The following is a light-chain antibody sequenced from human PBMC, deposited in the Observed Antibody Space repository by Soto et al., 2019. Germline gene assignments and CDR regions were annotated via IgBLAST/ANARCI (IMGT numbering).Light chain of an antibody. CDR2: KAS. J-gene: IGKJ1*01. Sequence: DIQITQSPSTVSASVGDGVTITCRASQSISSWLAWYQQKPGKAPKLLIYKASSLESGVPSRFSGSGSGTEFTLTISSLQPDDFATYYCQQYNSYPWTFGQGTKVDIK. V-gene: IGKV1-5*03. CDR3: QQYNSYPWT. CDR1: QSISSW.